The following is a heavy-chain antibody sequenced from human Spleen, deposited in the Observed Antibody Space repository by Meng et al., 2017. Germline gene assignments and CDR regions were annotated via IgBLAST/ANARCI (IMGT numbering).Heavy chain of an antibody. CDR1: GGSVSNAIYF. V-gene: IGHV4-61*01. CDR2: FYYSGST. D-gene: IGHD1-26*01. CDR3: ARGGPIDY. J-gene: IGHJ4*02. Sequence: QVQRLEPGPGLVRPSETLSRTCTVSGGSVSNAIYFWSWIRQPPGKGLEWVGYFYYSGSTNYNPSLKSRVTISVDTSKNQFSLRLSSVTAADTAVYYCARGGPIDYWGQGTLVTVSS.